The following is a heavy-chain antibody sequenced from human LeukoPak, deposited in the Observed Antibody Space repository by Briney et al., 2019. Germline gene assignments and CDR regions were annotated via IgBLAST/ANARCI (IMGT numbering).Heavy chain of an antibody. CDR2: IKRDGSEM. CDR1: GLTFSNYW. J-gene: IGHJ4*02. Sequence: GGSLRLSCAASGLTFSNYWMTWVRQAPGKGLKWVANIKRDGSEMNYVDSVKGRFTISRDNAKSSLYLQMNSLRAEDTAVYYCARGWSVAYWGQGTLVTVSS. V-gene: IGHV3-7*04. D-gene: IGHD1-1*01. CDR3: ARGWSVAY.